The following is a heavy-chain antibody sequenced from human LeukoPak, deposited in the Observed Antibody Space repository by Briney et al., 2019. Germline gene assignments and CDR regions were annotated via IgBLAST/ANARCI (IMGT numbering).Heavy chain of an antibody. J-gene: IGHJ4*02. CDR2: VNHSGST. D-gene: IGHD7-27*01. Sequence: SETLSLTCAVYGGSFSGYYWSWIRQPPGKGLEWIGEVNHSGSTNYNPSLKSRVTISVDTSKNQFSLKLSSVTAADTAVYYCARRWNWGAFDYWGQGTLVTVSS. CDR1: GGSFSGYY. V-gene: IGHV4-34*01. CDR3: ARRWNWGAFDY.